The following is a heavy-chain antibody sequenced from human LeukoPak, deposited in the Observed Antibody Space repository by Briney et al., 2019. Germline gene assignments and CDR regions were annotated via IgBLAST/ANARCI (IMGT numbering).Heavy chain of an antibody. CDR2: IYYGGST. J-gene: IGHJ4*02. Sequence: SETLSLTCTVSGGSISSYYWSWIRQPPGKGLEWIGYIYYGGSTNYNPSLKSRVTISVDTSKNQFSLKLSSVTAADTAVYYCARDSYDSSGYYYNYFDYWGQGALVTVSS. V-gene: IGHV4-59*01. CDR1: GGSISSYY. CDR3: ARDSYDSSGYYYNYFDY. D-gene: IGHD3-22*01.